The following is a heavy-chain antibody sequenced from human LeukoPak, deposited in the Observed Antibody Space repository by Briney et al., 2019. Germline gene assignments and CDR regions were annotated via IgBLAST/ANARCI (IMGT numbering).Heavy chain of an antibody. V-gene: IGHV3-9*01. D-gene: IGHD3-10*01. CDR3: ARSGDYRVDAFDI. Sequence: PGRSLRLSCAASGFTFDDYAMHWVRQAPGKGLEWVSGISWNSGSIGYADSVKGRFTISRDNAKNSLYPQMNSLRAEDTAVYYCARSGDYRVDAFDIWGQGTMVTVSS. J-gene: IGHJ3*02. CDR1: GFTFDDYA. CDR2: ISWNSGSI.